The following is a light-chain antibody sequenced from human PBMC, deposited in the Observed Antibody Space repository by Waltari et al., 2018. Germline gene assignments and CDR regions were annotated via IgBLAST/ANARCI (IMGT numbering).Light chain of an antibody. Sequence: QSVLTQPPSASGTPGQRVTFSCSGSSSNIGTHAVNWYQHLPGAAPKLLIYNTMRRPSGVPDLVSGSKSGTSASLAVSVLQSEDEAHYYCSAWDGSLTGMVFGGGTKLTVL. CDR3: SAWDGSLTGMV. V-gene: IGLV1-44*01. CDR1: SSNIGTHA. J-gene: IGLJ3*02. CDR2: NTM.